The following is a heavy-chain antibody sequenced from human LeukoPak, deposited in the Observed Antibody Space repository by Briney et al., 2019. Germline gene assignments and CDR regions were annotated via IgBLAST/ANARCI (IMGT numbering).Heavy chain of an antibody. V-gene: IGHV3-74*01. CDR2: IKSDGSST. Sequence: GGSLRLFCAASGFTFSSSEMNWVRQAPGKGLVWVSRIKSDGSSTNYADSVRGRFTISRDNAKNTLYLQMNSLRADDTAVYYCARVGGDDKGDYVNWFDPWGQGTLVTVSS. D-gene: IGHD4-17*01. J-gene: IGHJ5*02. CDR3: ARVGGDDKGDYVNWFDP. CDR1: GFTFSSSE.